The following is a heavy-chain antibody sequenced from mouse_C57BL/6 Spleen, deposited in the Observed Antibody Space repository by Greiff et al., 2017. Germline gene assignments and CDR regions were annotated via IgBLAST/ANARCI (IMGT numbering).Heavy chain of an antibody. CDR2: IYPSDSET. CDR3: ARGDYYYGSSYYFDY. D-gene: IGHD1-1*01. Sequence: QVQLQQPGAELVRPGSSVKLSCKASGYTFTSYWMDWVKQRPGQGLEWIGNIYPSDSETHYNQKFKDKATLTVDKSSSTAYMQLRSLTSEDSAVYYCARGDYYYGSSYYFDYWGQGTTLTVSS. J-gene: IGHJ2*01. CDR1: GYTFTSYW. V-gene: IGHV1-61*01.